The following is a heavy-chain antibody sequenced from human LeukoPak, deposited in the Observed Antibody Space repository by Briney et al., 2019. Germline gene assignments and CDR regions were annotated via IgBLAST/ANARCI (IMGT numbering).Heavy chain of an antibody. Sequence: AGSLRLSCAASGFTFSSYSMNWVRQAPGKGLEWVSSISSSSSYIYYADSVKGRFTISRDNAKNSLYLQMNSLRAEDTAVYYCARGGNSGSSYYFDYWGQGTLVTVSS. D-gene: IGHD1-26*01. CDR3: ARGGNSGSSYYFDY. CDR2: ISSSSSYI. J-gene: IGHJ4*02. V-gene: IGHV3-21*01. CDR1: GFTFSSYS.